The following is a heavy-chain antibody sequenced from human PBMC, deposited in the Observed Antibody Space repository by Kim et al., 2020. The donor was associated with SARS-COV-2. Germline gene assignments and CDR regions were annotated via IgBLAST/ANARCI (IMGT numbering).Heavy chain of an antibody. CDR1: GFTFSSYS. V-gene: IGHV3-21*01. D-gene: IGHD3-22*01. Sequence: GGSLRLSCAASGFTFSSYSMNWVRQAPGKGLEWVSSISSSSSYIYYADSVKGRFTISRDNAKNSLYLQMNSLRAEDTAVYYCARGVHAFDDYYDSSGYRTDYWGQGTLVTVSS. J-gene: IGHJ4*02. CDR3: ARGVHAFDDYYDSSGYRTDY. CDR2: ISSSSSYI.